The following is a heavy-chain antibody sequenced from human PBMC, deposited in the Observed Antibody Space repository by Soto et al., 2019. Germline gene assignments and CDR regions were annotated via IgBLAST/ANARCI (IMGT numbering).Heavy chain of an antibody. J-gene: IGHJ3*02. D-gene: IGHD5-18*01. V-gene: IGHV3-23*01. CDR3: AKPLDGYSYGSAFDI. CDR2: ISGSGGST. CDR1: QFTFSNYG. Sequence: EVRLLESGGGLVQRGGSLRLSCAASQFTFSNYGMNWVRQAPGKGLEWVSGISGSGGSTYYADSVKGRFTISRDDSKNTLYLQMHSLRVEDTAVYYCAKPLDGYSYGSAFDIWGQGTLVTVSS.